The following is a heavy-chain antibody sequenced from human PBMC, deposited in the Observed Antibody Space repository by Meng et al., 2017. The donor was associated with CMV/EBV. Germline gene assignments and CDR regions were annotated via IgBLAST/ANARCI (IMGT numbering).Heavy chain of an antibody. CDR3: ARSAPYCSSTSCWDY. D-gene: IGHD2-2*01. CDR1: GGTFSSYA. J-gene: IGHJ4*02. V-gene: IGHV1-69*10. CDR2: IIPILGIA. Sequence: SVKVSCKASGGTFSSYAISWVRQAPGQGLEWMGGIIPILGIANYAQKFQGRVTITADKSTSTAYMELSSLRSEDTAVYYCARSAPYCSSTSCWDYWGQGTLVTVSS.